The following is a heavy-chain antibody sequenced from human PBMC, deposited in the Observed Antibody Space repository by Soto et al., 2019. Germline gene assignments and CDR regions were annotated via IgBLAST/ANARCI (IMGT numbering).Heavy chain of an antibody. V-gene: IGHV4-34*01. CDR2: IHPSGIT. CDR3: ARGRDEYKLGNV. J-gene: IGHJ6*02. D-gene: IGHD7-27*01. Sequence: SETLSLTCAVYGGSLSDYYWSWIRQSPGKGLEWIGEIHPSGITDYNPSLKSRVTISIDTSKNQFSLKLTSVTAADTAVYNCARGRDEYKLGNVWGQGTMVTVSS. CDR1: GGSLSDYY.